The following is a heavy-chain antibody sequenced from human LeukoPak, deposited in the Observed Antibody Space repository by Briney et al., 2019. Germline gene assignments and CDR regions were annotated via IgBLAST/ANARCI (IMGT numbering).Heavy chain of an antibody. CDR1: GGSVSSTNW. J-gene: IGHJ4*02. CDR3: AREGGFYRPLDY. CDR2: VHLDGRT. D-gene: IGHD6-25*01. V-gene: IGHV4-4*02. Sequence: TLSLTCGVSGGSVSSTNWWTWIRQPPGKGLEWIGEVHLDGRTNFNPSLKSRLTMSVDLSENHVSLKLTSVTAADTAVYYCAREGGFYRPLDYSGQGTLVTVSS.